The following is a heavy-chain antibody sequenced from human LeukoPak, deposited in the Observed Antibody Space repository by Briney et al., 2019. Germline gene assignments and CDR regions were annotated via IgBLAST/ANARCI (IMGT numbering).Heavy chain of an antibody. Sequence: GALRLSCAASEFTVSSNYMSWVRQAPGKGLEWVSTISGTGGSTYYADSVKGRFTISRDNSKNTLYLQMSSLRAEDTAVYYCAKGWYTNSGYFQHWGQGTLVTVSS. CDR1: EFTVSSNY. D-gene: IGHD2-2*02. CDR2: ISGTGGST. CDR3: AKGWYTNSGYFQH. J-gene: IGHJ1*01. V-gene: IGHV3-23*01.